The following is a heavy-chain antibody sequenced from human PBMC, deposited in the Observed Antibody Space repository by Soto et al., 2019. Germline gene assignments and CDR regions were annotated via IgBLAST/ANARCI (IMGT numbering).Heavy chain of an antibody. CDR2: ISGSGGST. V-gene: IGHV3-23*01. D-gene: IGHD3-10*01. CDR3: AKDQLLVGPNWFDP. Sequence: DVQRLDSGGGLVQPGGSLRLSCAASGFTFSSYAMSWVRQAPGTGLEWVSAISGSGGSTYYADSVKGRFTISRDTSKNTLYLQRNSLRAEDTAVYYCAKDQLLVGPNWFDPWGQGTLVTVSA. CDR1: GFTFSSYA. J-gene: IGHJ5*02.